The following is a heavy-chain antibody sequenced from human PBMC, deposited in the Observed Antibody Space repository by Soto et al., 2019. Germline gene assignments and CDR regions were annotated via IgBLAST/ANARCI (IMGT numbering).Heavy chain of an antibody. D-gene: IGHD3-22*01. CDR2: IYYSGST. Sequence: ASETLSLTCTVSGGSITSGGYCWTWIRQHPVKGLEWMGHIYYSGSTSYNPSLKSRLTMSVDTSKSQFSLKLSSVTAADTAVYYCARVPNYYDTSGYVYWGQGTLVTVSS. V-gene: IGHV4-30-4*08. CDR1: GGSITSGGYC. J-gene: IGHJ4*02. CDR3: ARVPNYYDTSGYVY.